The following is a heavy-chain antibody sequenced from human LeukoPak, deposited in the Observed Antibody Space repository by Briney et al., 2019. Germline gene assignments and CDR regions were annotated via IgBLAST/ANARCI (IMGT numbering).Heavy chain of an antibody. V-gene: IGHV3-33*01. CDR1: GFTFSSYG. D-gene: IGHD3-22*01. CDR2: IWYDGSNK. Sequence: PGGSLRLSCAASGFTFSSYGMHWVRQAPGKGLEWVAVIWYDGSNKYYADSVKGRFTISRDNSKNTLYLQMNSLRAEDTAVYYCARDFSYYDRSGYSRGAFDIWGQGTMVTVSS. CDR3: ARDFSYYDRSGYSRGAFDI. J-gene: IGHJ3*02.